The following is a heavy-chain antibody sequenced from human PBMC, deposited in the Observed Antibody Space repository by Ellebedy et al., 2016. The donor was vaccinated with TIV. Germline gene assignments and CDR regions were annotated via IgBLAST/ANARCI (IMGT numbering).Heavy chain of an antibody. D-gene: IGHD1-1*01. Sequence: PSRGLEWLGRTYYRSKWYNDYAVSVKSRITINPDTSKNQFSLQLNSVTPEDTAVYYCARDSAGTGDFDYWGQGTLVTVSS. CDR3: ARDSAGTGDFDY. J-gene: IGHJ4*02. CDR2: TYYRSKWYN. V-gene: IGHV6-1*01.